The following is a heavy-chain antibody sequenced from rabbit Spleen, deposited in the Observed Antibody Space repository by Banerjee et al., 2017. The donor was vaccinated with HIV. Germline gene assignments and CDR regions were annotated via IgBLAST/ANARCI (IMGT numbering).Heavy chain of an antibody. Sequence: QSLEESGGDLVKPGASLTLTCTASGFSFSSSYWICWVRQAPGKGLEWIACIDAGRSGTTYYASWAKGRFTISKTSSTTVTLQMTSLTAADTATYFCARDTSTSFSTYGMDLWGPGTLVTVS. V-gene: IGHV1S40*01. J-gene: IGHJ6*01. CDR1: GFSFSSSYW. D-gene: IGHD1-1*01. CDR3: ARDTSTSFSTYGMDL. CDR2: IDAGRSGTT.